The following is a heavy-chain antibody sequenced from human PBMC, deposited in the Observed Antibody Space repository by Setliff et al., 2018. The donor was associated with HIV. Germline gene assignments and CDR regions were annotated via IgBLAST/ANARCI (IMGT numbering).Heavy chain of an antibody. CDR3: ARALSLGGSGIPGY. D-gene: IGHD3-10*01. Sequence: PGGSLRLSCAASGFTFSSYEMNWVRQAPGKGLEWVSYISSSGSTIYYADSVKGRFTISRDNAKNSLYLQMNSLRAEDTAVYYCARALSLGGSGIPGYWGQGTLVTVSS. CDR2: ISSSGSTI. V-gene: IGHV3-48*03. CDR1: GFTFSSYE. J-gene: IGHJ4*02.